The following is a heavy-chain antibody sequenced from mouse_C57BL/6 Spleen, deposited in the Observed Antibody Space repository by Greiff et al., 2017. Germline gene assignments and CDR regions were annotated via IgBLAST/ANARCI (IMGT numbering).Heavy chain of an antibody. CDR2: INYDGSST. J-gene: IGHJ3*01. D-gene: IGHD4-1*01. Sequence: EVMLVESEGGLVQPGSSMKLSCTASGFTFSDYYMAWVRQVPEKGLEWVANINYDGSSTYYLDSLKSRFIISRDNAKNILYLQMSSLKSEDTATYYCARANWAFAYWGQGTLVTVSA. CDR3: ARANWAFAY. CDR1: GFTFSDYY. V-gene: IGHV5-16*01.